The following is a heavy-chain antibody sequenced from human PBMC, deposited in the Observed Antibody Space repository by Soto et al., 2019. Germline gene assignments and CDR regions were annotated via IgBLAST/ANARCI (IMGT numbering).Heavy chain of an antibody. J-gene: IGHJ4*02. CDR3: ALTSVGGTVAGTQPPFDY. V-gene: IGHV4-39*01. CDR1: GGSISSSSYY. Sequence: SETLSLTCTVSGGSISSSSYYWGWIRQPPGKGLEWIGSIYYSGSTYYNPSLKSRVTISVDTSKNQFSLKLSSVTAADTAVYYCALTSVGGTVAGTQPPFDYWGQGTLVTVSS. D-gene: IGHD6-19*01. CDR2: IYYSGST.